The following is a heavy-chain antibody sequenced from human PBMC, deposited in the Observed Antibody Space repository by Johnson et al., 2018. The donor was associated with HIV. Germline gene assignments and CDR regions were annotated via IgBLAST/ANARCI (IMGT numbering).Heavy chain of an antibody. D-gene: IGHD3-22*01. V-gene: IGHV3-15*01. CDR2: IKSKTDGGTT. CDR3: TTDDYDSSGRAFDI. Sequence: VQLVESGGGLVQPGGSLRLSCTASGFAFSGYAMHWVRQAPGKGLEWVGRIKSKTDGGTTDYAAPVKGSFTISRDDSKTTLYLQMNSLKTEDTAVYYCTTDDYDSSGRAFDIWGQGTMVTVSS. CDR1: GFAFSGYA. J-gene: IGHJ3*02.